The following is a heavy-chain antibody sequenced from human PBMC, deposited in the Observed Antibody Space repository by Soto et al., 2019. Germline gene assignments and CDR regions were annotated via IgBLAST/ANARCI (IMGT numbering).Heavy chain of an antibody. V-gene: IGHV3-30-3*01. D-gene: IGHD5-18*01. CDR2: ISYDGSNK. J-gene: IGHJ4*02. Sequence: GGSLRLSCAASGFTFSSYAMHWVRQAPGKGLEWVAVISYDGSNKYYADSVKGRFTISRDNSKNTLYLQMNSLRAEDTAEYYCAREGPDAAMATEYYFDYWGQGTPVTVSS. CDR3: AREGPDAAMATEYYFDY. CDR1: GFTFSSYA.